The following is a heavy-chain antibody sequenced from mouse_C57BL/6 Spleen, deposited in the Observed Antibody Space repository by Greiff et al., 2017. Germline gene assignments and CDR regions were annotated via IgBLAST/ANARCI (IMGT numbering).Heavy chain of an antibody. CDR3: ARGEYGNYFDD. J-gene: IGHJ2*01. Sequence: QVQLQQSGAELVKPGASVKISCKASGYAFSSYWMNWVKQRPGKGLEWIGQIYPGDGDTNYNGKFKGKATLTADKSSSTAYMQLSSLTSEDSAVYFCARGEYGNYFDDWGQGTTLTVSS. V-gene: IGHV1-80*01. D-gene: IGHD2-1*01. CDR2: IYPGDGDT. CDR1: GYAFSSYW.